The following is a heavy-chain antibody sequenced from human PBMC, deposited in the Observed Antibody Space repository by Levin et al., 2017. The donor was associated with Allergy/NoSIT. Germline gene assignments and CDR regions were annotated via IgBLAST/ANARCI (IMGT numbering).Heavy chain of an antibody. CDR1: GFTFSSYS. D-gene: IGHD6-19*01. Sequence: GESLKISCAASGFTFSSYSMNWVRQAPGKGLEWVSSISSSSSYIYYADSVKGRFTISRDNAKNSLYLQMNSLRAEDTAVYYCATEGGVAVAVVDYWGQGTLVTVSS. CDR2: ISSSSSYI. CDR3: ATEGGVAVAVVDY. J-gene: IGHJ4*02. V-gene: IGHV3-21*01.